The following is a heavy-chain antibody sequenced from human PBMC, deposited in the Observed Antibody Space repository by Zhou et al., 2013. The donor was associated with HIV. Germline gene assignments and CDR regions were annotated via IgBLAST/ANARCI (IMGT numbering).Heavy chain of an antibody. CDR2: IIPIFGTA. CDR1: GGTFSSYA. J-gene: IGHJ4*02. Sequence: QVQLVQSGAEVKKPGSSVKVSCKASGGTFSSYAISWVRQAPGQGLEWMGGIIPIFGTANYAQMLQGRVTITTDESTSTAYMELSGLRSEDTAVYYCARCYYDSSSCDFWGQGTLLTVSS. V-gene: IGHV1-69*05. D-gene: IGHD3-22*01. CDR3: ARCYYDSSSCDF.